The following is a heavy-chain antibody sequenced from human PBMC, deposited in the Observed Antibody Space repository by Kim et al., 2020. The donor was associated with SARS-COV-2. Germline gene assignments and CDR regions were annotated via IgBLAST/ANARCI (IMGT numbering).Heavy chain of an antibody. CDR3: ARESYTAMGYFDY. J-gene: IGHJ4*02. D-gene: IGHD5-18*01. CDR2: IYYSGST. V-gene: IGHV4-61*01. CDR1: GGSVSSGSYY. Sequence: SETLSLTCTVSGGSVSSGSYYWSWIRQPPGKGLEWIGYIYYSGSTNYNPSLKSRVTISVDTSKNQFSLKLSSVTAADTAVYYCARESYTAMGYFDYWGQG.